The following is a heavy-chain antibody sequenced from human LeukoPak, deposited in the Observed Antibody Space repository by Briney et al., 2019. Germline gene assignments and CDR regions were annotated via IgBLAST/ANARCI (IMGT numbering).Heavy chain of an antibody. CDR2: IKQDGSEK. D-gene: IGHD3-22*01. CDR1: GFTFSSYW. Sequence: GGSLRLSCAASGFTFSSYWMSWVRQAPGKGLEWVANIKQDGSEKYYVDSVKGRFTISRDNAKNSLYLQMNSLRAEDTAVYYCARAAIGYYDSSGALDWGQGTLVTVSS. V-gene: IGHV3-7*03. CDR3: ARAAIGYYDSSGALD. J-gene: IGHJ4*02.